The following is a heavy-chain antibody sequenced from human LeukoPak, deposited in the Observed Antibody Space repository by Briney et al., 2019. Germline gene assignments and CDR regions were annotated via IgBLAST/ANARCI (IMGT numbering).Heavy chain of an antibody. D-gene: IGHD6-13*01. Sequence: SETLSLTCTVSGGSISSYYWSWIRQPAGKGLEWIGRIYTSGSTNYNPSLKSRVTMSVDTSKNQFSLKLSSVTAADTAVYYCARDRVEWQQLDHYYSYYMDVWGKGTTVTVSS. V-gene: IGHV4-4*07. J-gene: IGHJ6*03. CDR3: ARDRVEWQQLDHYYSYYMDV. CDR1: GGSISSYY. CDR2: IYTSGST.